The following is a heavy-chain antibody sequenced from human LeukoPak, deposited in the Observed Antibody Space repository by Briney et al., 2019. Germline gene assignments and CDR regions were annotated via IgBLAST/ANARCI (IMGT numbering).Heavy chain of an antibody. Sequence: GGSLRLSCAASGFTFSSYGMHWVRQAPGKGLEWVAVISYDGSNKYYADSVKGRFTISRDNAKNTLYLQMNSLRAEDTAVYYCVREGVPDILTGYQPYYFDYWGRGTLVTVSS. CDR1: GFTFSSYG. D-gene: IGHD3-9*01. CDR3: VREGVPDILTGYQPYYFDY. CDR2: ISYDGSNK. J-gene: IGHJ4*02. V-gene: IGHV3-30*03.